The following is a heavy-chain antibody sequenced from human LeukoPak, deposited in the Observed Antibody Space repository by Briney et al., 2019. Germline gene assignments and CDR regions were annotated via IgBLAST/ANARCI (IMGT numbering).Heavy chain of an antibody. CDR2: INPNSGGT. D-gene: IGHD4-17*01. CDR1: GYTFTGYY. CDR3: ARDKYPTVTTSFGPDYYFDY. Sequence: ASVKVSCKASGYTFTGYYMHWVRQAPGQGLEWMGWINPNSGGTNYAQKFQGRVTMTRDTSISTAYMELSRLRSDDTAVYYCARDKYPTVTTSFGPDYYFDYWSQGTLVTVSS. J-gene: IGHJ4*02. V-gene: IGHV1-2*02.